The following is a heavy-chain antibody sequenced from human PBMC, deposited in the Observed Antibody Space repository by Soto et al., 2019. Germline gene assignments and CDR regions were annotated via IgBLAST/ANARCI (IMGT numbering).Heavy chain of an antibody. CDR3: ARRGSGSNYDY. Sequence: EVQLLESGGGLVQPGGSLRLSCAASGFTFSSYAMRWVRQAPGKGLEWVSAISGSGGSTYYADSVKGRFTISRDNSKNTLYLQMNSLSAEDTAVYYWARRGSGSNYDYWGQGTLVTVSS. CDR2: ISGSGGST. D-gene: IGHD1-26*01. V-gene: IGHV3-23*01. CDR1: GFTFSSYA. J-gene: IGHJ4*02.